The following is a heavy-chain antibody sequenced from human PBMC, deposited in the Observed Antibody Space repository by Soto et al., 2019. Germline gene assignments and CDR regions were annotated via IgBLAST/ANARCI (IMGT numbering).Heavy chain of an antibody. CDR1: GFTFSSYA. V-gene: IGHV3-23*01. J-gene: IGHJ4*02. CDR3: AKISFLSIAARSYFDY. D-gene: IGHD6-6*01. Sequence: EVQLLESGGGLVQPGGSLRLSCAAPGFTFSSYAMSWVRQAPGKGLEWVSAISGSGGSTYYADSVKGRFTISRDNSKNTLYLQMNSLRAEDTAVYYCAKISFLSIAARSYFDYWGQGTLVTVSS. CDR2: ISGSGGST.